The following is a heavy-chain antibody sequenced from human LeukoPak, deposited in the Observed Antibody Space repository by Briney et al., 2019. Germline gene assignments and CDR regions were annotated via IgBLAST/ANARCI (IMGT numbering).Heavy chain of an antibody. CDR1: GGTFSSYA. V-gene: IGHV1-69*05. D-gene: IGHD2-2*02. J-gene: IGHJ5*02. Sequence: SVKVSCKASGGTFSSYAISWVRQAPGQGLEWMGGIIPIFGTANYAQKFQGRVTITTDESTSTAYMELSSLRSEDTAVYYCARCLVVVPAAILGWFDPWGQGTLVTVSS. CDR2: IIPIFGTA. CDR3: ARCLVVVPAAILGWFDP.